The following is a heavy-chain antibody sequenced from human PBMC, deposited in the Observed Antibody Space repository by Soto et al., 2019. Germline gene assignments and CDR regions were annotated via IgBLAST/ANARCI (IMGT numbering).Heavy chain of an antibody. Sequence: PSETLSLTCTVSGGSISSYYWSWIRQPPGKGLEWIGYIYYSGSTNYNPSLKSRVTISVDTSKNQFSLKLSSVTAADTAVYYCARVEQLAGSPPDYWGQGTLVTVS. D-gene: IGHD1-26*01. CDR1: GGSISSYY. CDR3: ARVEQLAGSPPDY. J-gene: IGHJ4*02. CDR2: IYYSGST. V-gene: IGHV4-59*01.